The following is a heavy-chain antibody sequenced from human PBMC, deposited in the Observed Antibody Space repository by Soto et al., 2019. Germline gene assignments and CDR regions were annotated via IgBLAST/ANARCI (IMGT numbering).Heavy chain of an antibody. J-gene: IGHJ5*02. Sequence: GGSLRLSCAASGFTFSSYAMCWVRQAPGKGLEWVSVIYTGGSTYYADSVKGRFTFSRDNSKNTLYLQMNSLRAEDTAVYYCARAYGGNPALFDPWGQGTLVTVSS. CDR1: GFTFSSYA. CDR3: ARAYGGNPALFDP. CDR2: IYTGGST. V-gene: IGHV3-53*01. D-gene: IGHD4-17*01.